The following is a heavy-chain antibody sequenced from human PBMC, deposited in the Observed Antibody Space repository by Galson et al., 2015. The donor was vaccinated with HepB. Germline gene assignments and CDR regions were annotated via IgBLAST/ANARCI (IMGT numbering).Heavy chain of an antibody. D-gene: IGHD3-22*01. J-gene: IGHJ2*01. CDR3: ARHGYYDSSGYSPNPNWYFDL. Sequence: QSGAEVKKPGESLKISCKGSGYSFTSYWIGWVRQMPGKGLEWMGIIYPGDSDTRYSPSFQGQVTISADKSISTAYLQWSSLKASDTAMYYCARHGYYDSSGYSPNPNWYFDLWGRGTLVTVSS. CDR2: IYPGDSDT. V-gene: IGHV5-51*01. CDR1: GYSFTSYW.